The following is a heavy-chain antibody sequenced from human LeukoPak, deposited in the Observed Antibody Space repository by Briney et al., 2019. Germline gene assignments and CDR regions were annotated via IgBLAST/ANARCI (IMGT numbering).Heavy chain of an antibody. J-gene: IGHJ6*03. CDR3: ARNYYDSSTYYRSYYYYMDV. CDR1: GFTFSRYS. Sequence: GGSLRLSCAASGFTFSRYSMNWVRQAPGKGLEWVSYISSSSSTIYYADSVKGRFTISRDNAKNSLYLQVNSLRAEDTAVYYCARNYYDSSTYYRSYYYYMDVWGKGTTVTVSS. D-gene: IGHD3-22*01. CDR2: ISSSSSTI. V-gene: IGHV3-48*01.